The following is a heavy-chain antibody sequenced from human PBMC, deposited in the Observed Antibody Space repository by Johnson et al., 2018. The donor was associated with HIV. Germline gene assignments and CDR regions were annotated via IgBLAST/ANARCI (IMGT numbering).Heavy chain of an antibody. CDR3: ASVVVVVDVHDAFDM. CDR1: GFTFSSYG. D-gene: IGHD2-15*01. V-gene: IGHV3-30*03. Sequence: QVQLVESGGGVVQPGRSLRLSCAASGFTFSSYGMHWVRQAPGKGLEWVAVISYDGSNKYYADSVKGRFTISRDNSKNTLYVQMNSLRPEDTAVYYCASVVVVVDVHDAFDMWGQGTMVTVSS. CDR2: ISYDGSNK. J-gene: IGHJ3*02.